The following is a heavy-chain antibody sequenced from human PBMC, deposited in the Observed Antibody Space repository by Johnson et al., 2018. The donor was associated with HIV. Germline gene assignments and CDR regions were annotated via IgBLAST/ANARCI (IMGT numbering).Heavy chain of an antibody. CDR3: ARDSHYYDSSGPISHNGAFDI. CDR1: GFTFDDYG. D-gene: IGHD3-22*01. Sequence: EQLVESGGGVVRPGGSLRLSCAASGFTFDDYGMSWVRQAPGKGLEWVSGINWTGGSPYYADSVKGRFTISRDNSKNTLYCQMNSLRAEDTAVYYCARDSHYYDSSGPISHNGAFDIWGQGTMVIVSS. J-gene: IGHJ3*02. CDR2: INWTGGSP. V-gene: IGHV3-20*04.